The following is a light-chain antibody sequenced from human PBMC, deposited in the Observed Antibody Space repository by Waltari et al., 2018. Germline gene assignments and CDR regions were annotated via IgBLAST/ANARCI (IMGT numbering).Light chain of an antibody. J-gene: IGLJ1*01. CDR2: DVT. CDR3: SSFTITYTFV. CDR1: SSDVGSYNP. Sequence: QSALPQPASVSGSLGQSLTISCTGTSSDVGSYNPVSWYQQYPGKAPQVIILDVTYRPSGVSNRFSGSKSGNTASLTISGLQAEDEATYYCSSFTITYTFVFGTGTKVTVL. V-gene: IGLV2-14*03.